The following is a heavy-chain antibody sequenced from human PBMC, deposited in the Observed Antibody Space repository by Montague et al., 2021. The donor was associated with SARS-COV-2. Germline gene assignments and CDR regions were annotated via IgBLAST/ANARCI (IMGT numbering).Heavy chain of an antibody. CDR3: ARGVSYGSGFLSE. CDR1: GDSISGSRHF. V-gene: IGHV4-31*03. D-gene: IGHD3-10*01. CDR2: IYHTGTT. Sequence: TLSLTCNVSGDSISGSRHFWNWIRQHPGKGLEWIGYIYHTGTTHYRPSLKSRATLSVDISQNQFSLKLNSMTAADTAIYYCARGVSYGSGFLSEWGSGTLVIVSS. J-gene: IGHJ4*02.